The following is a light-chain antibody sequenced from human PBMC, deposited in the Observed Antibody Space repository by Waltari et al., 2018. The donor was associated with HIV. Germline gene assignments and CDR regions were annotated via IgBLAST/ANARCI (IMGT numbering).Light chain of an antibody. V-gene: IGLV2-14*03. CDR2: EVS. CDR3: SSYTTNNTRV. J-gene: IGLJ3*02. CDR1: SSDVGAYNY. Sequence: QSALTQPASVSGSPGQSITISCTGTSSDVGAYNYASCYQQHPGKAPKLLIYEVSNRPSGFSNGFSASKSGNTASLTIAGLQAEDEADYYCSSYTTNNTRVFGGGTNLTVL.